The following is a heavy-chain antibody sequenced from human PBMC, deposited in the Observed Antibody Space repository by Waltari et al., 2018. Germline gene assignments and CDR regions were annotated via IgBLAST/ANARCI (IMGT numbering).Heavy chain of an antibody. Sequence: EVQLVESGGGLVQPGGSLRLSCETSGLTFSGYYFHWVRQAPGKGLVWVARINSDGTIPKYADSVKGRFTISRDNARSTLYLQMNSLRVEDTAVYYCATGGYDFWTGYHKIWGQGTMVTVTS. J-gene: IGHJ3*02. CDR2: INSDGTIP. D-gene: IGHD3-3*01. CDR3: ATGGYDFWTGYHKI. V-gene: IGHV3-74*01. CDR1: GLTFSGYY.